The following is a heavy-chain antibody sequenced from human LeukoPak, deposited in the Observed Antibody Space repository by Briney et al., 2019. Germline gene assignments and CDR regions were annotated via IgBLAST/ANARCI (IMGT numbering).Heavy chain of an antibody. D-gene: IGHD6-13*01. V-gene: IGHV1-69*05. CDR1: GGTFSSYA. CDR2: IIPIFGTA. Sequence: GASVKVSCKASGGTFSSYAISWVRQAPGQGLEWMGGIIPIFGTANYAQKFQGRVTITTDESTSTAYMELSSLRSEDTAVYYCARGFSRSSSWYKYYYYYMDVWGKGTMVTVSS. J-gene: IGHJ6*03. CDR3: ARGFSRSSSWYKYYYYYMDV.